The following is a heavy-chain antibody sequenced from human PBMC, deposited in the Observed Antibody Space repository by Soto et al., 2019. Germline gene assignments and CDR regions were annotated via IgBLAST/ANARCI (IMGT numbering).Heavy chain of an antibody. V-gene: IGHV3-23*01. D-gene: IGHD3-10*01. Sequence: GGSLRLSCAASGFTFSSYAMSWVRQAPGKGLEWVSAISGSGGSTYYADSVKGRFTISRDNSKNTLYLQMNSLRAEDTAVYYCAKEKKGFTRGRDEFDIWGQGTMVTVSS. CDR3: AKEKKGFTRGRDEFDI. J-gene: IGHJ3*02. CDR1: GFTFSSYA. CDR2: ISGSGGST.